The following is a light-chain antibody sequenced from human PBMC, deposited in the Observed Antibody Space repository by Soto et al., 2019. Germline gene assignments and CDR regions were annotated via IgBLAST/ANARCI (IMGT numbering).Light chain of an antibody. J-gene: IGKJ1*01. CDR1: QSISSW. CDR2: DAS. Sequence: DIQMTQSPSTLSASVGRRVTITCRASQSISSWLAWYQQKPGKAPKLLIYDASSLESGVPSRFSGSGSGTEFTLTISSLQPDDFATYYCQQYSSSSEWTFGQGTKVEIK. V-gene: IGKV1-5*01. CDR3: QQYSSSSEWT.